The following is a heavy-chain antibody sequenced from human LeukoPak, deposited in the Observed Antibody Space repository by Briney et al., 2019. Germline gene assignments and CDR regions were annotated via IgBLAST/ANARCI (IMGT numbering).Heavy chain of an antibody. Sequence: GGSLRLSCAASGFTFSSYGMHWVRQAPGKGLEWVAFIRYDGSNKYYADSVKGRFTISRDNSKNTLYLQMNSPRSEDTAVYYCARAEGNYYDSSGYSFDLWGRGTLVTVSS. CDR1: GFTFSSYG. J-gene: IGHJ2*01. D-gene: IGHD3-22*01. CDR3: ARAEGNYYDSSGYSFDL. V-gene: IGHV3-30*02. CDR2: IRYDGSNK.